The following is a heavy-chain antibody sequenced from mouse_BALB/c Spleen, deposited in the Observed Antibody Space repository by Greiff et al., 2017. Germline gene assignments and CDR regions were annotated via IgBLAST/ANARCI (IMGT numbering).Heavy chain of an antibody. CDR3: ATMRTTGAMDY. V-gene: IGHV14-3*02. J-gene: IGHJ4*01. Sequence: EVPLPQSGAALVTPGASVKLSCTASGFNIQDTYMHWVKQRPEQRLEWIGRIDPANGNTKYDPKFQGRATITADTSSNTAYLQLSSLTSEDTSVYYCATMRTTGAMDYWGQGTSVTVSS. D-gene: IGHD6-5*01. CDR1: GFNIQDTY. CDR2: IDPANGNT.